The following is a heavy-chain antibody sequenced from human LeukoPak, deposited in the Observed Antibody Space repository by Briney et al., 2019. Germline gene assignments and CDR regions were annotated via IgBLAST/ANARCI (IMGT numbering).Heavy chain of an antibody. CDR1: GYTFTGYY. D-gene: IGHD6-19*01. V-gene: IGHV1-2*02. Sequence: ASVKVSCKASGYTFTGYYMHWVRQAPGQGLEWMGWINPNSGGTNYAQKFQGRVTMTRDTSISTAYMELSSLRSEDTAVYYCARDLRYSSGWHYYYYMDVWGKGTTVTVSS. CDR2: INPNSGGT. J-gene: IGHJ6*03. CDR3: ARDLRYSSGWHYYYYMDV.